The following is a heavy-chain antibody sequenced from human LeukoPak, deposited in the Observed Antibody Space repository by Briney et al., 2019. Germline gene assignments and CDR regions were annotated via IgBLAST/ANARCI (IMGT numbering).Heavy chain of an antibody. Sequence: GGSLRLSCAASGFTFSSCWMNWVRQAPGKGLEWVANIKQDGSEKYYVDSVKGRFTISRDNAKNSLYLQMNSLRAEDTAVYYCARGKLEMEDDAFDIWGQGTMVTVSS. J-gene: IGHJ3*02. V-gene: IGHV3-7*01. CDR2: IKQDGSEK. CDR1: GFTFSSCW. CDR3: ARGKLEMEDDAFDI. D-gene: IGHD1-1*01.